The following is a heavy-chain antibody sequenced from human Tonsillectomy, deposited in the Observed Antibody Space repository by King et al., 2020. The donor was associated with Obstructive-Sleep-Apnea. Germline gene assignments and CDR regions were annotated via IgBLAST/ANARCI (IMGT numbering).Heavy chain of an antibody. J-gene: IGHJ4*02. CDR1: GFTFGDYA. CDR3: TRDRAYYDFWSGPNSGLNFDY. D-gene: IGHD3-3*01. Sequence: QLVQSGGGLVQPGRSLRLSCTASGFTFGDYAMSWFRQAPGKGLEWVGFIRSKAYGGTTEYAASVKGRFTISRDDSKSIAYLQMNSLKTEDTAVYYCTRDRAYYDFWSGPNSGLNFDYWGQGTLVTVSS. V-gene: IGHV3-49*03. CDR2: IRSKAYGGTT.